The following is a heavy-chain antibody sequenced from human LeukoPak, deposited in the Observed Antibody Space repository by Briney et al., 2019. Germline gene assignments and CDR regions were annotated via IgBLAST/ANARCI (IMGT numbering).Heavy chain of an antibody. CDR1: GGTFSSYA. D-gene: IGHD6-19*01. CDR2: IIPILGIA. J-gene: IGHJ4*02. V-gene: IGHV1-69*04. CDR3: ATSIAVAGNFAFDY. Sequence: GASVKVSCKASGGTFSSYAISWVRQAPGQGLEWMGRIIPILGIANYAQKFQGRVTITADKSTSTAYMELSSLRSEDTAVYYCATSIAVAGNFAFDYWGQGTLVTVSS.